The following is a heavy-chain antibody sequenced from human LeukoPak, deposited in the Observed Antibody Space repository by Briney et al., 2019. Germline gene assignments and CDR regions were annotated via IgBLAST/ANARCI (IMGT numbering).Heavy chain of an antibody. Sequence: SGGSLRLSCAASGFTFDDYAMHWVRQVPGKGLEWVSGISWSSGSLAYADSVKGRFTISRDNAKNSLYLQMNSLRAEDTALYYCTKDIVYYGPGPTEVFDIWGQGTMVTVSS. J-gene: IGHJ3*02. CDR1: GFTFDDYA. V-gene: IGHV3-9*01. CDR3: TKDIVYYGPGPTEVFDI. CDR2: ISWSSGSL. D-gene: IGHD3-10*01.